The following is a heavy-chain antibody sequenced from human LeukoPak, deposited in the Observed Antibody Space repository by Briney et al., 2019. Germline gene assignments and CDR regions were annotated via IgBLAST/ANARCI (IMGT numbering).Heavy chain of an antibody. D-gene: IGHD3-10*01. CDR2: INGDGSST. V-gene: IGHV3-74*01. J-gene: IGHJ6*04. CDR3: ARGGTYYYGSGMDV. Sequence: GGSLRLSCAASGFTFSSYWMHWVRQAPGKGLVWVSGINGDGSSTNYADSAKGRFTISRDNAKNTLYLQMNSLRAEDTAVYYCARGGTYYYGSGMDVWGKGTTVTVSS. CDR1: GFTFSSYW.